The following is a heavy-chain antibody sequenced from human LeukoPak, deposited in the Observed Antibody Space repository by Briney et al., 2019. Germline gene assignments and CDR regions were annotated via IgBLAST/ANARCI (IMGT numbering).Heavy chain of an antibody. CDR1: GGSISSSHYY. V-gene: IGHV4-39*01. D-gene: IGHD6-19*01. J-gene: IGHJ4*02. Sequence: PSETLSLTCTVSGGSISSSHYYWGWIRQPPGKGLEWIASIYYSGNTYNNPSLKSRVTISVDTSKNQFSLKLTSVTAADTAVYYCARHRANIAVRGFDYWGQGTLVTVSS. CDR2: IYYSGNT. CDR3: ARHRANIAVRGFDY.